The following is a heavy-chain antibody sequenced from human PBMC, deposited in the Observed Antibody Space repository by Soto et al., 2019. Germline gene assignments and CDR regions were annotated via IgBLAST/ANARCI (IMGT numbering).Heavy chain of an antibody. J-gene: IGHJ4*02. CDR2: INPSGGST. Sequence: ASVKVSCKASGYTFTSYYMHWVRQAPGQGLEWMGIINPSGGSTSYAQKFQGRVTMTTDTSTSIAYMELRSLRSDDTAVYYCARDGGGYGDRGVYWGQGTLVTVSS. CDR1: GYTFTSYY. D-gene: IGHD4-17*01. V-gene: IGHV1-46*01. CDR3: ARDGGGYGDRGVY.